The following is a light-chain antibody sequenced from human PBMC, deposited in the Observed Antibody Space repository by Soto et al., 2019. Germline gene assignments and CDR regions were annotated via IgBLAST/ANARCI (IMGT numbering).Light chain of an antibody. J-gene: IGKJ4*01. Sequence: PGERGTLSCRASQGVTSFLVRFQQRPGQAPSLVVYDAPGRATGIPPSFSGSGPGTDFTLIISSLEPEDFAVYYCQHRANWPLTFGGGTKVEIK. CDR3: QHRANWPLT. CDR1: QGVTSF. CDR2: DAP. V-gene: IGKV3D-11*01.